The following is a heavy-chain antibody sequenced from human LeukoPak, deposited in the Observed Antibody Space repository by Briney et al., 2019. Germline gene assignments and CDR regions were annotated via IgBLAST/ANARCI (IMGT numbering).Heavy chain of an antibody. CDR3: ARFYSNFENWFDP. CDR2: IYYTGST. J-gene: IGHJ5*02. CDR1: GASISSYY. Sequence: SSETLSLTCSVSGASISSYYWSWIRQPPGKTLEWIGYIYYTGSTNYNPSLKSRVTISVDTSKNQFSLKLSSVTAADTAVYYCARFYSNFENWFDPWGQGTLVTVSS. V-gene: IGHV4-59*12. D-gene: IGHD4-11*01.